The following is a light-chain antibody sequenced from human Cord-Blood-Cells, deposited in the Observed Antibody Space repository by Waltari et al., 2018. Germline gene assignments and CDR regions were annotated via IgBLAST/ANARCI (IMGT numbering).Light chain of an antibody. J-gene: IGKJ4*01. CDR1: QSVSSY. Sequence: VLPRCPATRPLSPGERATLSCRASQSVSSYLAWYQQKPGQAPRLLIYDASNRATGIPARFSGSGSGTDFTLTISSLEPEDFAVYYCQQRSNWPPLTFGGGTKVEIK. CDR3: QQRSNWPPLT. V-gene: IGKV3-11*01. CDR2: DAS.